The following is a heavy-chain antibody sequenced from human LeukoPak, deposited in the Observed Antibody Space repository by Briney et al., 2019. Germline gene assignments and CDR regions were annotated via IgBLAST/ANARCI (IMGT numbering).Heavy chain of an antibody. CDR2: IYTSGST. J-gene: IGHJ4*02. Sequence: SETLSLTCTVSGGSISSYYCSWIRQPAGKGLEWIGRIYTSGSTNYNPSLKSRVTMSVGTPKNQFSLKLSSVTAADTAVYYCARGFVVVPAAMYFDYWGQGTLVTVSS. CDR3: ARGFVVVPAAMYFDY. D-gene: IGHD2-2*01. V-gene: IGHV4-4*07. CDR1: GGSISSYY.